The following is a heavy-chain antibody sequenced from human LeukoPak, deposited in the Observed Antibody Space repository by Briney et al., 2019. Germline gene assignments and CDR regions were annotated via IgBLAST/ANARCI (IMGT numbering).Heavy chain of an antibody. D-gene: IGHD3-10*01. J-gene: IGHJ3*02. CDR3: ARGLGFGESRDAFDI. Sequence: ASVNVSCKASGYTFTSYDINWVRQAAGQGREGMGWMNPNRGNTDYAQKVQGRVTITRNTSISTAYMELRSLRSEDTAVYYCARGLGFGESRDAFDIWGQGTMVTVSS. CDR2: MNPNRGNT. V-gene: IGHV1-8*01. CDR1: GYTFTSYD.